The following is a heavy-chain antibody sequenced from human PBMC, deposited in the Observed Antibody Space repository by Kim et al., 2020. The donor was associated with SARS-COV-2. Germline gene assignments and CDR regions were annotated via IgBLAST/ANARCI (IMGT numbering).Heavy chain of an antibody. CDR3: ASPPRSNNNYYHGMDV. Sequence: GGSLRLSCAASGLTFSSYAMNWVRQAPGRGLEWVSGITAGSVATYYADSVKGRFTISRDNSRNTLFLQMNSLRAEDTAVYYCASPPRSNNNYYHGMDVWGQGTTVTVSS. D-gene: IGHD4-4*01. V-gene: IGHV3-23*01. CDR1: GLTFSSYA. CDR2: ITAGSVAT. J-gene: IGHJ6*02.